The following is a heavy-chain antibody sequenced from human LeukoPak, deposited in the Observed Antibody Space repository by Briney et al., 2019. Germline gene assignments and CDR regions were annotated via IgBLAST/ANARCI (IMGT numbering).Heavy chain of an antibody. J-gene: IGHJ4*02. CDR3: ARDQYYYDSSGYSVSDY. CDR2: INPNSGGT. CDR1: GYTFTGYY. Sequence: ASVKVSFKASGYTFTGYYMHWVRQAPGQGLEWMGRINPNSGGTNYAQKFQGRVTMTRDTSISTAYMELSRLRSDDTAVYYCARDQYYYDSSGYSVSDYWAREPWSPSPQ. D-gene: IGHD3-22*01. V-gene: IGHV1-2*06.